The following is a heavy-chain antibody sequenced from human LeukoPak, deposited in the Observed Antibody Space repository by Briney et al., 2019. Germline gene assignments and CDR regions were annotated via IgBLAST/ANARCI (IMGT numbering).Heavy chain of an antibody. CDR3: ARDPRVWQPSPHWFDP. V-gene: IGHV7-4-1*02. Sequence: ASVKVSCKASGYTFTSYAMSWVRQAPGQGLEWMGWINTNTGNATYAQGFTGRFVFSLDTSVTTAYLQISSLQTEDTAIYYCARDPRVWQPSPHWFDPWGQGTLVTVSS. J-gene: IGHJ5*02. CDR1: GYTFTSYA. CDR2: INTNTGNA. D-gene: IGHD2-2*01.